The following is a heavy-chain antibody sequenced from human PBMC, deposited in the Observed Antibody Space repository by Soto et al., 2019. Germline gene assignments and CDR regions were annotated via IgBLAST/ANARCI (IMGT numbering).Heavy chain of an antibody. Sequence: GGSLRLSCAASGFTFSSYWMHWVRQAPGKGLVWVSRINSDGSSTSYADSVKGRFTISRDNAKNPLYLQMNSLRDEDTAVYYCVPSPGVVVVTTWGQGTLVTVSS. CDR3: VPSPGVVVVTT. V-gene: IGHV3-74*01. CDR2: INSDGSST. CDR1: GFTFSSYW. D-gene: IGHD2-15*01. J-gene: IGHJ5*02.